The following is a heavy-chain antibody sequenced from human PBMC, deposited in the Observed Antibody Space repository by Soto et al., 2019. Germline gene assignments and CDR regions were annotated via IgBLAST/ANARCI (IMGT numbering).Heavy chain of an antibody. J-gene: IGHJ3*02. Sequence: DVQLVESGGGLIQPGGSLRLSCAAFGLTVSGKKYMAWVRQAPGKGLEWVSGLYDVDGTYYADSVKGRFTISRDSSKNIVYLQMNSLRPDDTAVYYCASLLLQEHAYDIWGIGTTVTVSS. D-gene: IGHD4-4*01. CDR1: GLTVSGKKY. CDR3: ASLLLQEHAYDI. V-gene: IGHV3-53*01. CDR2: LYDVDGT.